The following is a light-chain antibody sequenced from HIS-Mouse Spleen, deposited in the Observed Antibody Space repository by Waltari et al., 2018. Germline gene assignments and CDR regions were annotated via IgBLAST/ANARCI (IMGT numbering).Light chain of an antibody. CDR2: KDR. CDR3: QSADSSGTYHVV. J-gene: IGLJ2*01. Sequence: SYELTQPPSVSVSPGQTARITCSGDALPKQYAYWYQQKPGQAPVLVIYKDRERPSGIPERLSGSSSGTTVTLTISGVQAEDEADYYCQSADSSGTYHVVFGGGTKLTVL. V-gene: IGLV3-25*03. CDR1: ALPKQY.